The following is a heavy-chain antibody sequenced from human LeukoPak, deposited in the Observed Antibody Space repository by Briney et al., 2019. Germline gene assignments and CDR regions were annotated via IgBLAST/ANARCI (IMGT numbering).Heavy chain of an antibody. Sequence: GGSLGLSCAASGLTFNTYSMNWVRQAPGKGLEWISFITSSSSHIYYADSVKGRFTISRDNAKNSLYLQMNSLRAEDTAVYYCARGSPYGDYAFDIWGQGTMVTVSS. J-gene: IGHJ3*02. CDR3: ARGSPYGDYAFDI. CDR2: ITSSSSHI. D-gene: IGHD4-17*01. V-gene: IGHV3-21*05. CDR1: GLTFNTYS.